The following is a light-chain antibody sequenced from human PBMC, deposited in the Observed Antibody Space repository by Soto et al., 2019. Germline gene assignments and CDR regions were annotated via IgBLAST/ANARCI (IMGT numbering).Light chain of an antibody. CDR3: QSYDSSLRGWV. J-gene: IGLJ3*02. CDR1: RSNIGAGYD. CDR2: GNS. V-gene: IGLV1-40*01. Sequence: QSVLTQPPSVSGAPGQRVTISCTGSRSNIGAGYDVHWYQQLPGTAPKLLIYGNSNRPSGGPDRFSGSKSGTSASLAITGLQAEDEAEYYSQSYDSSLRGWVFGGGTKLTVL.